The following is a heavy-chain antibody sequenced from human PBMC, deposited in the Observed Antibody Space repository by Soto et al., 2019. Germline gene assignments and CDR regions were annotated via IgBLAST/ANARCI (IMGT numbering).Heavy chain of an antibody. J-gene: IGHJ4*02. CDR1: GFTFNDFE. D-gene: IGHD3-10*01. CDR3: ARGFGRFTY. CDR2: IDGSGTTK. Sequence: EVQLLESGGGLVQPGGSLRLSCGVSGFTFNDFEMNGVRQAPGKGLEWLAYIDGSGTTKKYADSVRGRFTISRDTPNNSPFLHKSSLSAADTPIYYCARGFGRFTYWGRGTVVSISS. V-gene: IGHV3-48*03.